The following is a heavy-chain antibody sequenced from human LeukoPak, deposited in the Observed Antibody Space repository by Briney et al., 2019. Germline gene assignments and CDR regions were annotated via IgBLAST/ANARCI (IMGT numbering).Heavy chain of an antibody. CDR2: IYHSGST. D-gene: IGHD5-12*01. CDR1: GGSISSSNW. CDR3: ARGFVDIVATTLDY. V-gene: IGHV4-4*02. Sequence: SETLSLTCAVSGGSISSSNWWSWVRQPPGKGLEWIGEIYHSGSTNYNPSRKSRVTISVDKSKNQFSLKLSSVTAADTAVYYCARGFVDIVATTLDYWGQGTLVTVSS. J-gene: IGHJ4*02.